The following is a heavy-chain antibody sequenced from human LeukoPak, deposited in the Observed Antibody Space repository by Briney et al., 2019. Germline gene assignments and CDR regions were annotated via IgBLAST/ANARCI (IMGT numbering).Heavy chain of an antibody. Sequence: ASVKVSCKASGGTFSNYAIGWVRQAPGQGLEWMGWISAYNGNTNYAQKLQGRVTMTTDTSTSTAYMELRSLRSDDTAVYYCARERVGVVAIPGYDYWGQGTLVTVSS. CDR2: ISAYNGNT. V-gene: IGHV1-18*01. CDR1: GGTFSNYA. CDR3: ARERVGVVAIPGYDY. D-gene: IGHD3-22*01. J-gene: IGHJ4*02.